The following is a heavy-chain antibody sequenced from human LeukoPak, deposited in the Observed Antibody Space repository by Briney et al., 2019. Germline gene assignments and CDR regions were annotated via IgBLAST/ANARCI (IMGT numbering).Heavy chain of an antibody. Sequence: SVKVSCKASGGTFSSYTISWVRQAPGQGLEWMGRIIPILGIANYAQKFQGRVTITADKSTSTAYMELSSLRSEDTAVYYCAREGGYGHFDYWGQGTLVTVSS. J-gene: IGHJ4*02. D-gene: IGHD5-12*01. V-gene: IGHV1-69*04. CDR3: AREGGYGHFDY. CDR2: IIPILGIA. CDR1: GGTFSSYT.